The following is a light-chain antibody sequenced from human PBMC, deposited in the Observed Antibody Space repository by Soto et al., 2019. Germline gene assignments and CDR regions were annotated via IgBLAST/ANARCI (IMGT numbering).Light chain of an antibody. J-gene: IGKJ4*01. Sequence: DIQMTQSPSSLSASVGDRVNITCRASQSIGNFLNWYQQKPGTVPKVLIYSASSLQSGVPSRFSGSGFGTCFTLTINSLQPDDFANYYCEKSHTSHTFGGGTTVEIK. V-gene: IGKV1-39*01. CDR2: SAS. CDR3: EKSHTSHT. CDR1: QSIGNF.